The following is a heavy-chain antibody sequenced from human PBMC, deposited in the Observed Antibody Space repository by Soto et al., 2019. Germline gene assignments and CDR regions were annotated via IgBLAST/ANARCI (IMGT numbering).Heavy chain of an antibody. CDR3: VGTGTTGDF. Sequence: VQLQGSGPGLLKPSQTLSLTCTVSGASVNTGDYYWSYIRQPPGKGLEWLGYIFYSGDTYYNPSLKSRATISLNTSRNQFSLTLTSVTDADTALYYCVGTGTTGDFWGQGTLVTVSS. J-gene: IGHJ1*01. CDR1: GASVNTGDYY. D-gene: IGHD1-7*01. V-gene: IGHV4-30-4*01. CDR2: IFYSGDT.